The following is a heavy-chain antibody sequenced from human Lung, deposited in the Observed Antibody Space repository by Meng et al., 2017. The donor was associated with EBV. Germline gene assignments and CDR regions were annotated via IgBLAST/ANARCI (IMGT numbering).Heavy chain of an antibody. CDR3: ASRYCPTTSCRQD. Sequence: QLQGSGPGLGKPSGNLSLTCAVSGVSIRSDKWWGWVRQTPGKGLEWIGEVYHSGNTNYNPSLTSRVTILVDKSKNQFSLKLSSVTAADTAVYYCASRYCPTTSCRQDWGQGTLVTVSS. D-gene: IGHD2-2*01. CDR1: GVSIRSDKW. J-gene: IGHJ4*02. CDR2: VYHSGNT. V-gene: IGHV4-4*02.